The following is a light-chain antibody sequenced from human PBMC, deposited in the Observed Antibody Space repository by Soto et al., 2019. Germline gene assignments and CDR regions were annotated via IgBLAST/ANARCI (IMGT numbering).Light chain of an antibody. CDR2: SAS. Sequence: DIQMTQSPPSLSASVGDRVTITCRASQGSSNYLAWYQQKPGEAPKILIYSASTLKSGVPSRFSGSGSGTELTLTISSVQPADVDTYYCQRSTSAPLTFGPGTKVDI. CDR3: QRSTSAPLT. V-gene: IGKV1-27*01. CDR1: QGSSNY. J-gene: IGKJ3*01.